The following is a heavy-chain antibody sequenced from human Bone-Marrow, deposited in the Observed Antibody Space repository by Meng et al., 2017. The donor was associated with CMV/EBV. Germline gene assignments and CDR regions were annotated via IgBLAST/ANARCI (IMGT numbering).Heavy chain of an antibody. J-gene: IGHJ5*02. CDR2: IKSKTDGGTT. Sequence: GGSLKLSCAASGFTFSNAWMSWVRQAPGKGLEWVGRIKSKTDGGTTDYAAPVKGRFTISRDDSKNTLYLQMSSLKTEDTAVYYCTTSSYYDFWSGYLTSGWFDPWGQGTLVTVSS. V-gene: IGHV3-15*01. CDR3: TTSSYYDFWSGYLTSGWFDP. CDR1: GFTFSNAW. D-gene: IGHD3-3*01.